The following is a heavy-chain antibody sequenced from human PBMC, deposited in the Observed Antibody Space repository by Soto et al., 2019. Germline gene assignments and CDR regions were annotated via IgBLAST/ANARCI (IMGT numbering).Heavy chain of an antibody. Sequence: PEWSLRLSCAASGFTFSDYYMSLIRQAPGKGLEWVSYISSSGSTIYYADSVKGRFTISRDNAKNSLYLQMNSLRAEDTAVYYCARLQWLVAVFECWGQGALVTVSS. J-gene: IGHJ4*02. CDR1: GFTFSDYY. CDR3: ARLQWLVAVFEC. D-gene: IGHD6-19*01. CDR2: ISSSGSTI. V-gene: IGHV3-11*01.